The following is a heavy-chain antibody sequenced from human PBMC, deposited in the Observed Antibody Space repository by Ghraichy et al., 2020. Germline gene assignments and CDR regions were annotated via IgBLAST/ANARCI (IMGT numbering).Heavy chain of an antibody. CDR3: ARSPTSVEMATFDY. Sequence: SETLSLTCTVSGGSISSYYWSWIRQPPGKGLEWIGYIYYSGSTNYNPSLKSRGTISVDTSKNQFSLKLSSVTAADTAVYYCARSPTSVEMATFDYWGQGTLVTVSS. CDR1: GGSISSYY. J-gene: IGHJ4*02. V-gene: IGHV4-59*01. D-gene: IGHD5-24*01. CDR2: IYYSGST.